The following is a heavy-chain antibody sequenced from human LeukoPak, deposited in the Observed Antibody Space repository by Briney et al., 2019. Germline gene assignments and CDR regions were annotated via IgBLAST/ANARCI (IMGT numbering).Heavy chain of an antibody. CDR1: GGSISSSSHF. CDR3: ARRFRRGYDFISGGYYFDY. CDR2: IYYSGST. J-gene: IGHJ4*02. V-gene: IGHV4-39*01. Sequence: SETLSLTCTVSGGSISSSSHFWGWIRQPPGKGLDWIGNIYYSGSTYYNPSLKSRVTISVDTPKNQFSLKLSSVTATDMAVYYCARRFRRGYDFISGGYYFDYWGQGSLVTVSS. D-gene: IGHD3-3*01.